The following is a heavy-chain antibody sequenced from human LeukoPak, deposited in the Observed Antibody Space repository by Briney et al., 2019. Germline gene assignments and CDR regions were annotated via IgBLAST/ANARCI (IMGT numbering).Heavy chain of an antibody. CDR3: AKDPGGRGSWFPHYYFDY. D-gene: IGHD6-13*01. V-gene: IGHV3-23*01. CDR2: ISGSGGST. J-gene: IGHJ4*02. Sequence: GGSLRLSCAASGFTFSSYAMSWVRQAPGKGLEWVSAISGSGGSTYYADSVKGRFTISRDNSKNTLYLQMNSLRAEDTAVYYCAKDPGGRGSWFPHYYFDYWGQGTLVTVSS. CDR1: GFTFSSYA.